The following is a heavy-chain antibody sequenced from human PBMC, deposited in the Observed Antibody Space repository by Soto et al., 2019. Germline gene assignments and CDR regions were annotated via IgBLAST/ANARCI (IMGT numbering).Heavy chain of an antibody. V-gene: IGHV1-69*01. Sequence: QVQLVQSGAEVKKPGSSVKVSCKASGGTFSSYAISWVRQAPGQGLEWKGGIIPIFGTANYAQTIQGRVTITRDDSSSTAYMVLSGLRSDETAVYDCARGPIGRKGYCSSTSCYPGVFDYWGQGTLVTVSS. CDR1: GGTFSSYA. J-gene: IGHJ4*02. CDR3: ARGPIGRKGYCSSTSCYPGVFDY. CDR2: IIPIFGTA. D-gene: IGHD2-2*01.